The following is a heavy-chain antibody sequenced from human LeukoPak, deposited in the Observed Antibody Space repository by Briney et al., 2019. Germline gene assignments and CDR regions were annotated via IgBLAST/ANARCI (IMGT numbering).Heavy chain of an antibody. Sequence: GGPLRLSCAASGFTFSSYGMTGVRQSPGKGLEWVSGISGSGGSTYYEDSVKGRFTISRDNSKNTLYLQMNSLRAEDTAVYYCAKNSGGTCYSHLDYWGQGTLVTVSS. CDR3: AKNSGGTCYSHLDY. J-gene: IGHJ4*02. V-gene: IGHV3-23*01. CDR2: ISGSGGST. D-gene: IGHD2-15*01. CDR1: GFTFSSYG.